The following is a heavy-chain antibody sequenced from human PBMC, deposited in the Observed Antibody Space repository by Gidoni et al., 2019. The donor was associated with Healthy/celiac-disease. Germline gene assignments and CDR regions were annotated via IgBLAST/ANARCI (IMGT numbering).Heavy chain of an antibody. CDR2: ISYDGSNK. V-gene: IGHV3-30*04. Sequence: QVQLVESGGGVVQPGRSLSLPCAASGFTFSSYAMPWVRQAPGKGLEWVAVISYDGSNKYYADSVKGRFTISRDNSKNTLYLQMNSLRAEDTAVYYCARDQGGGVVIFGWFDPWGQGTLVTVSS. J-gene: IGHJ5*02. CDR3: ARDQGGGVVIFGWFDP. D-gene: IGHD3-3*01. CDR1: GFTFSSYA.